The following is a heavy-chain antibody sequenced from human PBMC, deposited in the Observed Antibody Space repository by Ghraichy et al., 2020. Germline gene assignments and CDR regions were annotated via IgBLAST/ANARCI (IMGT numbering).Heavy chain of an antibody. J-gene: IGHJ5*02. CDR3: ARGPAYYDFWSGYYTSGDWFDP. Sequence: SETLSLTCTVSGGSISSYYWSWIRQPPGKGLEWIGYIYYSGSTNYNPSLKSRVTISVDTSKNQFSLKLSSVTAADTAVYYCARGPAYYDFWSGYYTSGDWFDPWGQGTLVTVSS. D-gene: IGHD3-3*01. CDR2: IYYSGST. CDR1: GGSISSYY. V-gene: IGHV4-59*01.